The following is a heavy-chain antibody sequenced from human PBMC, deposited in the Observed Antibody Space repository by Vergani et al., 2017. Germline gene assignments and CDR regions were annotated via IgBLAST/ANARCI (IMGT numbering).Heavy chain of an antibody. V-gene: IGHV1-69-2*01. CDR3: ATPQTLNTGGMEV. CDR2: VDPEDGET. D-gene: IGHD4-17*01. Sequence: EVQLVPSGAEVKKPGATLNISCKVSGYTFTDHYMPWVKQAPGKGLEWLGLVDPEDGETIYAEKFKGRVTIAAHTSTDTDNLELSSLRSEDTAVYYCATPQTLNTGGMEVWGQGTTVIVSS. CDR1: GYTFTDHY. J-gene: IGHJ6*02.